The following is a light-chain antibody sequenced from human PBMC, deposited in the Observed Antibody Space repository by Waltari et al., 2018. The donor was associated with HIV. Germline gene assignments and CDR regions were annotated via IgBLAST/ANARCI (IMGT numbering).Light chain of an antibody. CDR1: SSNIGAGYD. J-gene: IGLJ3*02. CDR2: GNS. Sequence: QSVLTQPPSVSGAPGQRVTISCTGSSSNIGAGYDVHWYQQLPGTAPKLLIYGNSNRPSGVPDRFSGSKSGTSASLAISGLQSEDEAVYYCSAWDDTFNGWVFGGGTRLTVL. V-gene: IGLV1-40*01. CDR3: SAWDDTFNGWV.